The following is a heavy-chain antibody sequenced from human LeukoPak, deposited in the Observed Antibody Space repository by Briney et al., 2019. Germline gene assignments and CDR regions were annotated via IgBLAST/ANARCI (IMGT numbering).Heavy chain of an antibody. CDR2: IYPGDSDT. CDR1: GYSFTSYW. V-gene: IGHV5-51*01. CDR3: SFGTTALALKSSSFPPHAFDI. D-gene: IGHD5-18*01. Sequence: GESLKISCKGSGYSFTSYWIGWVRQMPGKGLGWMGIIYPGDSDTRYSPSFQGQVTISDDKSIRTAYLQWSSLEASDTAMYYCSFGTTALALKSSSFPPHAFDICGQGTMVTVSS. J-gene: IGHJ3*02.